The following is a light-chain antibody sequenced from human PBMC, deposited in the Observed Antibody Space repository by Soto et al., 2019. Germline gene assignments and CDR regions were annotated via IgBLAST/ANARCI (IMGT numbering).Light chain of an antibody. CDR2: DAS. V-gene: IGKV3-15*01. J-gene: IGKJ2*01. CDR1: QSVSSY. Sequence: EIVMTQSPSALSVYPGERATLSCRASQSVSSYLAWYQQKPGLPPRLLIYDASTRATGIPDRFSGSGSGTNFTLPISSLQSADFALYYCQQYSNWPPLYTFGRGTKVDIK. CDR3: QQYSNWPPLYT.